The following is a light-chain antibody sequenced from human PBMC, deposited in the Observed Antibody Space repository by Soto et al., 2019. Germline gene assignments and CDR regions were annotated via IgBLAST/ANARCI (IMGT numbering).Light chain of an antibody. CDR1: QSIRSW. V-gene: IGKV1-5*01. CDR2: DAS. J-gene: IGKJ1*01. CDR3: QQFHSYSPT. Sequence: DIQMTQSPSTLSASVGDRVTITCRASQSIRSWLAWYQQKPGKAPKLLIYDASTLESGVPSRFSGSGSGTEFTLTITSLQPDDFATYYCQQFHSYSPTFGQGTKVDIK.